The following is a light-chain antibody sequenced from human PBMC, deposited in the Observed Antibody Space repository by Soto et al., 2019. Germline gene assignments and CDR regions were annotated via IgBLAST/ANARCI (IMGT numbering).Light chain of an antibody. V-gene: IGKV3-20*01. CDR1: QSVSSSQ. Sequence: EIVLTQSPGTLSLSPGERATLSCKASQSVSSSQLAWYQQKPGQAPRLLIYGASTTATGIPDRFSGGGSGTDLTLKISRLEPEDFAVYYCQQFGSSPEYTFGQGTKLDVK. CDR3: QQFGSSPEYT. CDR2: GAS. J-gene: IGKJ2*01.